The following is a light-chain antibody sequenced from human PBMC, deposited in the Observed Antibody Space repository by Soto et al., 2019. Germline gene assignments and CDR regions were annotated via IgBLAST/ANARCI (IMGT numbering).Light chain of an antibody. CDR3: QQYGSSPRIT. V-gene: IGKV3-20*01. CDR1: QSVSRSY. J-gene: IGKJ3*01. CDR2: GAS. Sequence: EIVLTQSPGTLSLSPGERATLSCRASQSVSRSYLSWYQQKPGQAPRLLIYGASSWATGIPDRFSVSGSGTDFTLTIIRLAPEDFAVYYCQQYGSSPRITFGPGTKVDIK.